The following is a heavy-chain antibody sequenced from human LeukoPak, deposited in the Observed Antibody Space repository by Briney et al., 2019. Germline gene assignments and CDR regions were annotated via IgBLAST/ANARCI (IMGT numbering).Heavy chain of an antibody. D-gene: IGHD3-3*01. J-gene: IGHJ4*02. CDR3: VSGFLQWLY. CDR2: TNPDGSIK. CDR1: GFIFCGYW. Sequence: GGSLRLSCAASGFIFCGYWMSWVRQAPGRRLEWVANTNPDGSIKYYVDSVNGRFTISRDNAKNSLYLQMNSLRAEDTAVYYCVSGFLQWLYWGQGTLVTVSS. V-gene: IGHV3-7*01.